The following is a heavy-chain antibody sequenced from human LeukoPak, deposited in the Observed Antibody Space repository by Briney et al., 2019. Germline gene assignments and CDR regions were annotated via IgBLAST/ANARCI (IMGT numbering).Heavy chain of an antibody. CDR2: ASGTGGGT. V-gene: IGHV3-23*01. D-gene: IGHD3-10*01. J-gene: IGHJ5*02. CDR3: ARDFRAAFDP. Sequence: GESLRLSCAASGFIFSSYAMSWVRQAPGRGLEWVSAASGTGGGTYYADSVKGRFTISRDNSKNTLYLQMNSLRAEDTAVYYCARDFRAAFDPWGQGTLVTVSS. CDR1: GFIFSSYA.